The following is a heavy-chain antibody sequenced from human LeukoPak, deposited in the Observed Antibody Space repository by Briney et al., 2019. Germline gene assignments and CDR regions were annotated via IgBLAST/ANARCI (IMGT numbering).Heavy chain of an antibody. CDR1: GFTFSCYS. J-gene: IGHJ6*04. CDR3: VGTVTTVVDN. V-gene: IGHV3-21*01. D-gene: IGHD4-11*01. Sequence: GSLRLSCVVSGFTFSCYSMNWVRQAPGKGLEWVSSISWSSSYIYYADSVKGRFTTSRDNAKNSLYLQINSLRAEDTAVYYCVGTVTTVVDNWGKGTTVTVSS. CDR2: ISWSSSYI.